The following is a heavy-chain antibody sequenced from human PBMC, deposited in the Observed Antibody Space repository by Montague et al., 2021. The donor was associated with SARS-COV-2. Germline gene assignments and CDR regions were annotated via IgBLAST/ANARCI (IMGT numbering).Heavy chain of an antibody. CDR3: ARDLGAANWGVYYGMDV. CDR2: ISSSSSYI. V-gene: IGHV3-21*01. CDR1: GFTFGSYS. J-gene: IGHJ6*02. Sequence: SLRLSCAASGFTFGSYSMNWVRQAPGKGLEWVSSISSSSSYIYYADSVKGRFTISRDNAKNSLYLQMNSLRAEDTAVYYCARDLGAANWGVYYGMDVWGQGTTVTVSS. D-gene: IGHD1-26*01.